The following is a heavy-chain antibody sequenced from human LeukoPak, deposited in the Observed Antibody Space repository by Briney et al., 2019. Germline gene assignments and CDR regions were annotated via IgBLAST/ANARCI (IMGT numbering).Heavy chain of an antibody. J-gene: IGHJ6*02. CDR1: GFTFSSYW. CDR2: INHNGNEN. CDR3: ARGGGLDV. V-gene: IGHV3-7*03. D-gene: IGHD3-16*01. Sequence: GGSLRLSCAASGFTFSSYWMNWARKAPGKGLEWVASINHNGNENYYVDSVKGRFTISRDNAKNSLYLQMSNLRAEDTAVYFCARGGGLDVWGQGATVTVSS.